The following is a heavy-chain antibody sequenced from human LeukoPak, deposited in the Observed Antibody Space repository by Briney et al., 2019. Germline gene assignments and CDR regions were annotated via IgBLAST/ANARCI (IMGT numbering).Heavy chain of an antibody. CDR3: AKGLRGFDS. Sequence: GGSLRLPCAASGFTFSSYALGWVRQAPWKGLEWVSAISGSGNNTYYADSVKGRFTISRDNSKNTLYLQMNSLRAEDTAVYYCAKGLRGFDSWGQGTQVTVSS. J-gene: IGHJ4*02. D-gene: IGHD3-16*01. CDR1: GFTFSSYA. V-gene: IGHV3-23*01. CDR2: ISGSGNNT.